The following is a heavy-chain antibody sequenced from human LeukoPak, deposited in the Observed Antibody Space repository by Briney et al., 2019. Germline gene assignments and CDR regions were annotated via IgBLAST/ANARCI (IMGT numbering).Heavy chain of an antibody. CDR1: GGSISSYY. CDR2: IYTSGST. CDR3: ARAPRGYDSSGYQFDY. D-gene: IGHD3-22*01. J-gene: IGHJ4*02. Sequence: PSETLSLTCTVSGGSISSYYWSWIRQPPGKGLEWIGRIYTSGSTNYNPSLKSRVTISVDTSKNQFSLKLSSVTAADTAVYYCARAPRGYDSSGYQFDYWGQGTLVTVSS. V-gene: IGHV4-4*08.